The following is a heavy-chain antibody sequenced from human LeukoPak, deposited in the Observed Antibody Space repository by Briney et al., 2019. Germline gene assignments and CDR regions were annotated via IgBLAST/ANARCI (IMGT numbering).Heavy chain of an antibody. J-gene: IGHJ4*02. V-gene: IGHV1-18*01. Sequence: ASVKVSCKAFGYTFTSYGISWVRQAPGQGLEWIGWISAYNGNTNYAQKLQGRVTMTTDTSTSTAYMELRSLRSDDTAVYYCARDPDCSSTSCYGFDYWGQGTLVTVSS. CDR1: GYTFTSYG. CDR3: ARDPDCSSTSCYGFDY. CDR2: ISAYNGNT. D-gene: IGHD2-2*01.